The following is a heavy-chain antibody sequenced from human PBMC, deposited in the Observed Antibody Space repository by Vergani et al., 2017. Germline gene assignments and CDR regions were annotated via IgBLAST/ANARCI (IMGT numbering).Heavy chain of an antibody. D-gene: IGHD5-24*01. CDR3: ARAPRWLQSLRRYYYGMDV. CDR1: GGSVSSGSYY. CDR2: IYYSGST. Sequence: QVQLQESGPGLVKPSETLSLTCTVSGGSVSSGSYYWSWIRQPPGKGLEWIGYIYYSGSTNYNPSLKSRVTISVDTSKNQFSLKLSSVTAADTAVYYCARAPRWLQSLRRYYYGMDVWGQGTTVTVSS. V-gene: IGHV4-61*01. J-gene: IGHJ6*02.